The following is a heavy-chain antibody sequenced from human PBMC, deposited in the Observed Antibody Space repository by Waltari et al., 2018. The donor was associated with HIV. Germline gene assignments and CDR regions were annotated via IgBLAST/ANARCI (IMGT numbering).Heavy chain of an antibody. CDR1: GGSISSSDYY. CDR3: ARHLRGHGFLAKLYYFDF. V-gene: IGHV4-39*01. CDR2: IYYGGST. J-gene: IGHJ4*02. Sequence: QLQMQESGPGLVKPSETLSLTCSVSGGSISSSDYYWGWIRQSPGKGLEWIGNIYYGGSTYYNPALQSRVTISVDTSKNQCALRLNSVTAADTAVYFCARHLRGHGFLAKLYYFDFWGQGALVTVSS. D-gene: IGHD3-3*01.